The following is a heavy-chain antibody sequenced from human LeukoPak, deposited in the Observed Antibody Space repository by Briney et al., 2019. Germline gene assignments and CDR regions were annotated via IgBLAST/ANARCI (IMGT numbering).Heavy chain of an antibody. CDR2: ISSSGSTI. CDR1: GFTFSSYE. CDR3: AELGITMIGGV. J-gene: IGHJ6*04. D-gene: IGHD3-10*02. Sequence: PGGSLRLSCAASGFTFSSYEMSWVREAPGKELEWVSYISSSGSTIYYADSVKGRFTISRDNAKNSLYLQMNSLRAEDTAVYYCAELGITMIGGVWGKGTTVTISS. V-gene: IGHV3-48*03.